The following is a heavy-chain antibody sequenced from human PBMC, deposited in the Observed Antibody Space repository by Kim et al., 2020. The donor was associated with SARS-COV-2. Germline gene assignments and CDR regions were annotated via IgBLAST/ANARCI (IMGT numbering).Heavy chain of an antibody. Sequence: SETLSLTCAVYGGSFSGYYWSWIRQPPGKGLEWIGEINHSGSTNYNPSLKSRVTISVDTSKNQFSLKLSSVTAADTAVYYCARARRITMVRGVLPFDPWG. CDR3: ARARRITMVRGVLPFDP. CDR2: INHSGST. D-gene: IGHD3-10*01. V-gene: IGHV4-34*01. CDR1: GGSFSGYY. J-gene: IGHJ5*02.